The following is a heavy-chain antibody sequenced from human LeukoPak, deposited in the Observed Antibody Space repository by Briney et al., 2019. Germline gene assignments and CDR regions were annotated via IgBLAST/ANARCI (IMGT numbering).Heavy chain of an antibody. D-gene: IGHD1-26*01. V-gene: IGHV1-2*02. Sequence: EASVKVSCKASGYTFTGYNMHWVRQAPGQGLEWMGWINPNSGGTNYAQKFQGRVTMTRDTSISTAYMELSRLRSDDTAVYYCARSDHNSWNAFDIWGQGTMVTVSS. J-gene: IGHJ3*02. CDR2: INPNSGGT. CDR3: ARSDHNSWNAFDI. CDR1: GYTFTGYN.